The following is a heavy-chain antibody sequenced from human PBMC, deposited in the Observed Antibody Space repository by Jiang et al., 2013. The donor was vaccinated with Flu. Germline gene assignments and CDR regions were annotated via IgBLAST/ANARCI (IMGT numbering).Heavy chain of an antibody. CDR2: IYYSGST. V-gene: IGHV4-39*01. CDR1: GGSISSSSYY. CDR3: ARCPHDYGDYSGLWYFDL. Sequence: KPSETLSLTCTVSGGSISSSSYYWGWIRQPPRKGLEWIGSIYYSGSTYYNPSLKSRVTISVDTSKNQFSLKLSSVTAADTAVYYCARCPHDYGDYSGLWYFDLWGRGTLVTVSS. D-gene: IGHD4-17*01. J-gene: IGHJ2*01.